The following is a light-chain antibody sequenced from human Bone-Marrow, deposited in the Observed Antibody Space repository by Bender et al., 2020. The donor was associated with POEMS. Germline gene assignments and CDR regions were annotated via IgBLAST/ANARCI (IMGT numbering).Light chain of an antibody. CDR1: SSAFGSYNY. CDR3: GSYAGIDNWV. CDR2: DVT. Sequence: QSALTQPASVSGSPGQSITISCTGLSSAFGSYNYVSWYQQHPGKAPKLIIYDVTTRPSGVSNRFSGSKSGNTASLTISGLQADDEADYYCGSYAGIDNWVFGGGTKLTVL. V-gene: IGLV2-14*03. J-gene: IGLJ3*02.